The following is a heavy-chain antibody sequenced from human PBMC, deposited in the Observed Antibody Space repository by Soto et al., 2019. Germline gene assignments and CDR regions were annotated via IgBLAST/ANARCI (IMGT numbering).Heavy chain of an antibody. CDR2: INPNSGGT. Sequence: VASVKVSCKASGYTFTCYYVHWVRQAPGQGLEWMGWINPNSGGTNYAQKFQGWVTMTRDTSISTAYMELSRLRSDDTAVYYCARGGYCSSTSCDGTHYYYYMDVWGKGTTVTVSS. CDR1: GYTFTCYY. V-gene: IGHV1-2*04. D-gene: IGHD2-2*03. CDR3: ARGGYCSSTSCDGTHYYYYMDV. J-gene: IGHJ6*03.